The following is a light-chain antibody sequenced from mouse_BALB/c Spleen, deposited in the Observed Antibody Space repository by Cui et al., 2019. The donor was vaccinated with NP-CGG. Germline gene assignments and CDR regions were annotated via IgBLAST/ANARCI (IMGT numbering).Light chain of an antibody. Sequence: AVVPQESAPTTSPGETVTLTCRSSTGAVTNSNYANWVQEKPDHLFTGLIGGTKNRAPGVPARFSGSLIGDKAALTITGAQTEDEAIYFCALWYSNHWVFGGGTKLTVL. CDR3: ALWYSNHWV. CDR2: GTK. V-gene: IGLV1*01. CDR1: TGAVTNSNY. J-gene: IGLJ1*01.